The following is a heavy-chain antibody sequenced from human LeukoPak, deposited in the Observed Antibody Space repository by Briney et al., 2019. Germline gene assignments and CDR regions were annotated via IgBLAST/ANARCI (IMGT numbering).Heavy chain of an antibody. J-gene: IGHJ4*02. V-gene: IGHV1-2*02. D-gene: IGHD3-10*01. CDR1: GYTFTGYY. Sequence: ASVKVSCKASGYTFTGYYMHWVRQAPGQGLEWMGWINPNSGGTNYAEKCQGRVTMTRDTSFSTAYMELSRLRSDDTAVYYCARPVYYYGSGSTLFDYWGQGTLVTVSS. CDR2: INPNSGGT. CDR3: ARPVYYYGSGSTLFDY.